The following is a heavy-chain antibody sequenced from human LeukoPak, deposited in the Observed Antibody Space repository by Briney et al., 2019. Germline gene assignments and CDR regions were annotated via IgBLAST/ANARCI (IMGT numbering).Heavy chain of an antibody. CDR2: INDSGST. D-gene: IGHD3-16*01. CDR1: GGSFSGYY. V-gene: IGHV4-34*01. Sequence: SETLSLTCAVYGGSFSGYYWSWIRQPPGKGLEWFGEINDSGSTKYNPSLKSRVTISIDTSKNQFSLKVTSVTAADTAVYYCARVKDPGGYYYYYYMDVWGKGTTVTVSS. J-gene: IGHJ6*03. CDR3: ARVKDPGGYYYYYYMDV.